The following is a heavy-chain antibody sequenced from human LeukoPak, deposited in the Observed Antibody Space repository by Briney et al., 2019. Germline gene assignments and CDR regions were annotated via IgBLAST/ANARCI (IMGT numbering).Heavy chain of an antibody. Sequence: SETLSLTCTLSGGSVTSGNYYWHWVRQPAGKGLEWIGRIYTNGGASYNPSLKSRVTISIDASKNQFSLKLSSVTAADTAVYYCAREPPGYWGQGILVTVSS. J-gene: IGHJ4*02. CDR2: IYTNGGA. V-gene: IGHV4-61*02. CDR3: AREPPGY. CDR1: GGSVTSGNYY.